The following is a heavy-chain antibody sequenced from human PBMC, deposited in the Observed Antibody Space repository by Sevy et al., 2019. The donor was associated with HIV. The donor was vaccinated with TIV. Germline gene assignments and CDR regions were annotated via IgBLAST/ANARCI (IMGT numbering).Heavy chain of an antibody. Sequence: GGSLRLSCAASGFTFSSYSMNWVRQAPGKGLEWVSYISSSSSTIYYADSVKGRFTISRDNAKNSLFLQMNGLGAEDTAVYYCARVGFYCSGGSCYPYYFDYWGQGTLVTVSS. V-gene: IGHV3-48*01. D-gene: IGHD2-15*01. CDR2: ISSSSSTI. J-gene: IGHJ4*02. CDR3: ARVGFYCSGGSCYPYYFDY. CDR1: GFTFSSYS.